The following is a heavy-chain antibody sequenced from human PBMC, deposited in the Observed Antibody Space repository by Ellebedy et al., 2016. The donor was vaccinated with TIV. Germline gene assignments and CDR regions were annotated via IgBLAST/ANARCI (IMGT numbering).Heavy chain of an antibody. CDR1: EFNFKIYS. D-gene: IGHD1-20*01. J-gene: IGHJ2*01. Sequence: GGSLRLXXEASEFNFKIYSMAWVRQGPGKGLEWVSAISGSDGSTYYADSVKGRFTISRDNSKNTLYLQMNSLRAEDTAVYYCAKDRDNWDYWYFDLWGRGTLVTVSS. V-gene: IGHV3-23*01. CDR2: ISGSDGST. CDR3: AKDRDNWDYWYFDL.